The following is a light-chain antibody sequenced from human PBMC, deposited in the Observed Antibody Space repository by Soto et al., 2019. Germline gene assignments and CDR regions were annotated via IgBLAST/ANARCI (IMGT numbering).Light chain of an antibody. CDR2: KAS. CDR1: QSISSW. CDR3: QQYHDYSRT. Sequence: DIQMTQSPSTLSSSVGDRVTITCRASQSISSWLAWYQQKPGKAPSLLIYKASTLQGGVPARFSGSGSGTEFTLTISRLQPDDFATYYGQQYHDYSRTFGQGTKVEI. J-gene: IGKJ1*01. V-gene: IGKV1-5*03.